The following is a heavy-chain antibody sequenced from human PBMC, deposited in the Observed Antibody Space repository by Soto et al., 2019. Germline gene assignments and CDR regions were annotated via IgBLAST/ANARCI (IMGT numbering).Heavy chain of an antibody. D-gene: IGHD3-9*01. CDR3: ARDASFDWLSPDTFDI. CDR2: ISYDGSNK. V-gene: IGHV3-30-3*01. CDR1: GFTFSSYT. Sequence: GGSLRLSCAASGFTFSSYTMHWVRQAPGKGLEWVTLISYDGSNKYYADSVKGRFTISRDNSKNTLYLQMNSLRAEDTAVYYCARDASFDWLSPDTFDIWGQGTMVTVSS. J-gene: IGHJ3*02.